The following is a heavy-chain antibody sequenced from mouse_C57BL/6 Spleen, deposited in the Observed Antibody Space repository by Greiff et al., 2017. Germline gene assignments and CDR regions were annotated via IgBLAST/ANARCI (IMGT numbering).Heavy chain of an antibody. CDR2: IDPNSGGT. CDR3: ASPQFITTVVGGYFDV. J-gene: IGHJ1*03. CDR1: GYTFTSYW. Sequence: QVQLQQSGAELVKPGASVKLSCKASGYTFTSYWMHWVKQRPGRGLEWIGRIDPNSGGTKYNEKFKSKATLTVDKPSSTAYMQLSSLTSEDSAVYYCASPQFITTVVGGYFDVWGTGTTVTVSS. V-gene: IGHV1-72*01. D-gene: IGHD1-1*01.